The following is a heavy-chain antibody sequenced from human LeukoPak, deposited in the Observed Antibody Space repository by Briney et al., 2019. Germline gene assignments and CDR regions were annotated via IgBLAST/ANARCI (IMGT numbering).Heavy chain of an antibody. CDR1: GYSFTSYW. CDR3: ARHRYCSSTSCNSYYYYGMDV. V-gene: IGHV5-51*01. CDR2: IYPGDSDT. D-gene: IGHD2-2*02. Sequence: GESLKISCKGSGYSFTSYWIGWVRQMPGKGLEWMGIIYPGDSDTRYSPSLQGQVTISADKSISTAYLQWSSLKASDTAMYYCARHRYCSSTSCNSYYYYGMDVWGQGTTVTVSS. J-gene: IGHJ6*02.